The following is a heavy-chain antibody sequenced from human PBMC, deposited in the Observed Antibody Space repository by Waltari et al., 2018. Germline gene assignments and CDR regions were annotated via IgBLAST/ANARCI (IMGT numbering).Heavy chain of an antibody. CDR3: ATRTRTGVQIHFDY. D-gene: IGHD1-1*01. CDR2: FDPEDGET. V-gene: IGHV1-24*01. Sequence: QVQLVQSGAEVKKPGASVKVSCQFSVYTLTELSMHWVLQAPGKGLEWMGGFDPEDGETIYAQKFQGRVTMTEDTSTDTAYMELSSLRSEDTAVYYCATRTRTGVQIHFDYWGQGTLVTVSS. CDR1: VYTLTELS. J-gene: IGHJ4*02.